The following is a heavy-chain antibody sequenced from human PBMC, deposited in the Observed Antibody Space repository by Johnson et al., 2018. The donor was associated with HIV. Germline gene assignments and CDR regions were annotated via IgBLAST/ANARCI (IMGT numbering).Heavy chain of an antibody. CDR3: AKEPRPAFDI. V-gene: IGHV3-30*02. Sequence: QVQLVESGGGVVQPGGSLRLSCAASGFTFSSYGMHWVRQAPGKGLEWVAFIRYDGSNKYYVDSVKGRFTISRDNSKNTLYLQMNSLRAEDTAVYYCAKEPRPAFDIWGQGTMVTVSS. CDR2: IRYDGSNK. J-gene: IGHJ3*02. CDR1: GFTFSSYG.